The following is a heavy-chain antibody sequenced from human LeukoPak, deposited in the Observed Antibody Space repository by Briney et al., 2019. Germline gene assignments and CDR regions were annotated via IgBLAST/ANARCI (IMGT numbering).Heavy chain of an antibody. D-gene: IGHD3-22*01. Sequence: SETLSLTCTVSGGPISSGSYYWGWIRQPPGKGLEWIGSIYYSGSTYYNPSLKSRVTISVDTSKNQFSLKLSSVTAADTAVYHCARCSGYYYGDFDYWGQGILVTVSS. CDR3: ARCSGYYYGDFDY. V-gene: IGHV4-39*07. CDR1: GGPISSGSYY. CDR2: IYYSGST. J-gene: IGHJ4*02.